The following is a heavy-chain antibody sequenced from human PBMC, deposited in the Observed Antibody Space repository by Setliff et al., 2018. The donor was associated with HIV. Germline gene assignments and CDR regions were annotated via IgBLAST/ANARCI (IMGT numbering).Heavy chain of an antibody. D-gene: IGHD3-22*01. V-gene: IGHV1-18*01. CDR3: AREYYFDASGYRLGYFDS. J-gene: IGHJ4*02. CDR1: GYTFNNYG. Sequence: VASVKVSCKTSGYTFNNYGINWVRQAPGQGLEWMGWISADNGDTSYAQKFQGRVTMTTDPSTSTAYLELRSLRFDDTAFYYCAREYYFDASGYRLGYFDSWGQGTLVTVSS. CDR2: ISADNGDT.